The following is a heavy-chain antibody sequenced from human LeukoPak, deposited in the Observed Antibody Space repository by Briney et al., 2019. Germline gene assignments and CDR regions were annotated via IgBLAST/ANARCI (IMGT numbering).Heavy chain of an antibody. Sequence: SETLSLTCAVYGGSFSGYYWSWIRQPPGKGLEWIGEINHSGSTNYNPSLKSRVTISVDTSKNQFSLKLSSVTAADTAVYYCARDRISRQQPLDYWGQGTLVTVSS. CDR3: ARDRISRQQPLDY. CDR1: GGSFSGYY. V-gene: IGHV4-34*01. J-gene: IGHJ4*02. D-gene: IGHD6-13*01. CDR2: INHSGST.